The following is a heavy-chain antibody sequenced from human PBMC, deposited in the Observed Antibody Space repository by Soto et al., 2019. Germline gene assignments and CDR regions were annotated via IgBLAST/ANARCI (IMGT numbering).Heavy chain of an antibody. D-gene: IGHD1-26*01. J-gene: IGHJ6*02. CDR1: GGSISSYY. Sequence: PSETLSLTCTVSGGSISSYYWSWIRQPAGKGLEWIGRIYTSGSTNYNPSLKSRVTMSVDTSKNQFSLKLSSVTAADTAVYYCARTQYSGSYYSPGMDVWGQGTTVTVSS. CDR3: ARTQYSGSYYSPGMDV. V-gene: IGHV4-4*07. CDR2: IYTSGST.